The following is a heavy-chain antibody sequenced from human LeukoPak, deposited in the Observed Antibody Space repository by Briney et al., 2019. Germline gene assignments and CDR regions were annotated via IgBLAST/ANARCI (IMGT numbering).Heavy chain of an antibody. Sequence: SETLSLTCTVSGYSISSGYYWGWIRQPPGKGLEWIGSIYHSGSTYYNPSLKSRVTISVDTSKNQFSLKLSSVTAADTAVYYCARATYSGFTYWGQGTLVTVSS. J-gene: IGHJ4*02. V-gene: IGHV4-38-2*02. D-gene: IGHD5-12*01. CDR3: ARATYSGFTY. CDR1: GYSISSGYY. CDR2: IYHSGST.